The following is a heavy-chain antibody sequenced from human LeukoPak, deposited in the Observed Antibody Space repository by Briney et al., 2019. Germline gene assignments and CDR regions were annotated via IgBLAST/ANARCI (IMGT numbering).Heavy chain of an antibody. J-gene: IGHJ3*01. CDR1: GYSFTSYC. D-gene: IGHD1-26*01. V-gene: IGHV5-51*01. Sequence: GESLKISCKVSGYSFTSYCIGWVRQMPGKGLEWMGIIYPGDSGPTYSPSFQGRVTISVDKSINTAYLQWNSLQASDTAMYYCGMSGDRVPLQDDVFDVWGQGTMVTVST. CDR2: IYPGDSGP. CDR3: GMSGDRVPLQDDVFDV.